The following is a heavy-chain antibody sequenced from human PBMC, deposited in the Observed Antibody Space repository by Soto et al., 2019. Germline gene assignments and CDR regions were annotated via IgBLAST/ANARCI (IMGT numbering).Heavy chain of an antibody. V-gene: IGHV3-11*06. D-gene: IGHD2-8*01. CDR2: ISSSSGYT. J-gene: IGHJ4*02. CDR1: GFTFSDYH. CDR3: ARDHCSTANCIHYFES. Sequence: GGSLRLSCADSGFTFSDYHMSWIRQAPGKGLEWVSHISSSSGYTNYADSVKGRFTISRDYAKNSLYLQMNSLRAEDTAVYYCARDHCSTANCIHYFESWGQGTLVTVSS.